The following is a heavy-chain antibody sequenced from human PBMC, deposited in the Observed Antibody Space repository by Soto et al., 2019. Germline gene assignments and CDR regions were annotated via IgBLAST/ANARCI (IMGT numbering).Heavy chain of an antibody. CDR2: INPSGGST. CDR1: GYTFTSYY. V-gene: IGHV1-46*03. CDR3: ASTLGGGDGGDYYYGMDV. Sequence: GASVKVSCKASGYTFTSYYMHWVRQAPGQGLEWMGIINPSGGSTSYAQKFQGRVTMTRDTSTSTVYMELSSLRSEDTAVYYCASTLGGGDGGDYYYGMDVWGQGTTVTVSS. J-gene: IGHJ6*02. D-gene: IGHD2-21*01.